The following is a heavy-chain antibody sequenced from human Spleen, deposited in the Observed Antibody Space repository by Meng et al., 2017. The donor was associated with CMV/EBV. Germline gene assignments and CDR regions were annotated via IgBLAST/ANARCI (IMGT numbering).Heavy chain of an antibody. CDR1: GGTFSSYA. CDR2: IIPDVGTP. V-gene: IGHV1-69*05. D-gene: IGHD5-12*01. J-gene: IGHJ6*02. Sequence: SVKVSCKASGGTFSSYAINWVRQAPGLGLEWMGGIIPDVGTPDYAEIFQGRVTMTTDASTSTAYMEMSTLRSDDTAVYYCATGGYDGSYYYGFDVWGQGTTVTVSS. CDR3: ATGGYDGSYYYGFDV.